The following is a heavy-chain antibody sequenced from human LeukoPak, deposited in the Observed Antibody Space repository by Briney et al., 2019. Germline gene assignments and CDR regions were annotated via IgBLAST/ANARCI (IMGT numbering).Heavy chain of an antibody. CDR1: GFTVSSNY. D-gene: IGHD5-18*01. CDR2: IKQDRSEK. V-gene: IGHV3-7*01. Sequence: PGGSLRLSCAASGFTVSSNYMSWVRQAPGKGLEWVAHIKQDRSEKYYVDSVKGRFTIARDNAKNSLYLQMNSLRDEDTAVYYCARDPSRGYNYGYGDYWGQGTLVIVSS. CDR3: ARDPSRGYNYGYGDY. J-gene: IGHJ4*02.